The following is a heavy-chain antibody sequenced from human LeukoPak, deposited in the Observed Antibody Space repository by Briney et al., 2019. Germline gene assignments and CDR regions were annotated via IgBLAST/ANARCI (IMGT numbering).Heavy chain of an antibody. V-gene: IGHV3-23*01. CDR2: TSSSDAGT. J-gene: IGHJ5*02. D-gene: IGHD3-16*01. Sequence: GGSLRLSCAASGFALSSYAMSWVRQAPGKGLEWVSATSSSDAGTYHAESVRGRFTISRDNSKNTLYLQMNSLRADDAAVYYCAKDDNYIRFLSWGQGTLVTVSS. CDR1: GFALSSYA. CDR3: AKDDNYIRFLS.